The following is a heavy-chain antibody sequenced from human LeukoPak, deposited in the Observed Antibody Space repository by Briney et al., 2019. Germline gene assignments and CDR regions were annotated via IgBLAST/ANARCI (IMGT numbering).Heavy chain of an antibody. CDR3: AKDGGVSSSWYVRFDY. CDR1: GFTFDDYA. Sequence: PGRSLRLSCAASGFTFDDYAMHRVRQAPGKGLEWVSGMSWNSGSIGYADSVKGRFTISRDNAKNSLYLQMNSLRAEDTALYYCAKDGGVSSSWYVRFDYWGQGTLVTVSS. CDR2: MSWNSGSI. D-gene: IGHD6-13*01. V-gene: IGHV3-9*01. J-gene: IGHJ4*01.